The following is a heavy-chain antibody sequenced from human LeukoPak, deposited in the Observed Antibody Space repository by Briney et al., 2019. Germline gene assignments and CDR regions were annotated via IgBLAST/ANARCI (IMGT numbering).Heavy chain of an antibody. CDR3: ARVAKERVGGVYYFDY. V-gene: IGHV3-13*01. D-gene: IGHD1-1*01. CDR1: GFTFSDYD. Sequence: GGSLRLSCAASGFTFSDYDMHWVRQATGKGLEWVSAIGTAGDTYYTGFVKGRFTIPRENAKNSLYLQMNSLRAGDTAVYYCARVAKERVGGVYYFDYWGQGTLVTVSS. CDR2: IGTAGDT. J-gene: IGHJ4*02.